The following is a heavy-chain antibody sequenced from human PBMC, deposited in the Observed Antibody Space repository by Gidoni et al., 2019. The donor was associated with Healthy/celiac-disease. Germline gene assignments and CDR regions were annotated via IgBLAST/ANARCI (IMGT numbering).Heavy chain of an antibody. D-gene: IGHD6-6*01. CDR2: IFSNDEK. J-gene: IGHJ5*02. CDR1: GFSLSNARMG. Sequence: QVTLKESGPVLVKPTETLTLTCTVSGFSLSNARMGVSWIRQPPGKALEWLAHIFSNDEKSYSTSLKSRLTISKDTSKSQVVLTMTNMDPVDTATYYCARSPYSSSSDSKYNWFDPWGQGTLVTVSS. CDR3: ARSPYSSSSDSKYNWFDP. V-gene: IGHV2-26*01.